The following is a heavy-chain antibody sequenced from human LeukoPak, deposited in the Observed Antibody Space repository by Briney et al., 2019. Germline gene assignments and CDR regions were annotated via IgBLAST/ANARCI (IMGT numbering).Heavy chain of an antibody. J-gene: IGHJ4*02. CDR2: INPNSGGT. CDR3: ARDLWYYDSSGKRFDY. D-gene: IGHD3-22*01. V-gene: IGHV1-2*02. CDR1: GYTFTGYY. Sequence: ASVKASCKASGYTFTGYYMHWVRQAPGQGLEWMGCINPNSGGTNYAQKFQGRVTMTRDTSISTAYMELSRLRSDDTAVYYCARDLWYYDSSGKRFDYWGQGTLVTVSS.